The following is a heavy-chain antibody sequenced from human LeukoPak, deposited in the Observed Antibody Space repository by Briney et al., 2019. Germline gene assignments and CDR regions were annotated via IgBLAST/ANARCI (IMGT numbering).Heavy chain of an antibody. Sequence: SETLSLTCTVSGGSISTSSYYWGWVRQPPGKGPEWIGNIFYSGSTYYSPSLKSRVTISVDTSKNQFSLKLSSVTAADTAVYYCAGNYYGSGSYYSEDRYWGQGILVTVSS. CDR3: AGNYYGSGSYYSEDRY. V-gene: IGHV4-39*07. D-gene: IGHD3-10*01. CDR2: IFYSGST. CDR1: GGSISTSSYY. J-gene: IGHJ4*02.